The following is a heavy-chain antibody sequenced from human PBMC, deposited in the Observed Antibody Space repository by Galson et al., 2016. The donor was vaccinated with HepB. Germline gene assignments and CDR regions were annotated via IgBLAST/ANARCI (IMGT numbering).Heavy chain of an antibody. D-gene: IGHD5-12*01. CDR1: GYSFTGYY. Sequence: SVKVSCKASGYSFTGYYMHWVRQAPGQGLEWMGTINPSGGSTTYTQKFLGRVTMTRDMSTSTVYMELRSLRSEDTAVYYCARVKWLRSPFDMWGQGTMVTVSS. J-gene: IGHJ3*02. V-gene: IGHV1-46*03. CDR3: ARVKWLRSPFDM. CDR2: INPSGGST.